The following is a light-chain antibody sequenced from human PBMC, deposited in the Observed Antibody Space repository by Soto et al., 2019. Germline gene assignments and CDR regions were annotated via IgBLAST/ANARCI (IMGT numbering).Light chain of an antibody. V-gene: IGLV2-11*01. Sequence: SALTQPRSVSGSPGQSVTISCTGTSNDVGGYNYVSWFQQHPGKVPKLMVYDVSYRPSGVPDRFSGSKSGNTASLTISGLQADDEGDYYCCSYAGTYWVFGGGTKLTVL. CDR2: DVS. J-gene: IGLJ3*02. CDR3: CSYAGTYWV. CDR1: SNDVGGYNY.